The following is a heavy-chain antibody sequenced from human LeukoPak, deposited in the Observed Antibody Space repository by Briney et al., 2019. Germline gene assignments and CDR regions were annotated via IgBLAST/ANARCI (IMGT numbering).Heavy chain of an antibody. CDR1: GFTFSDYY. D-gene: IGHD3-22*01. V-gene: IGHV3-9*01. CDR3: AKDSRDDNYYDSSGYFDY. Sequence: GGSLRLSCAASGFTFSDYYMSWIRQAPGKGLEWVSGISWNSGSIGYADSVKGRFTISRDNAKNSLYLQMNSLRAEDTALYYCAKDSRDDNYYDSSGYFDYWGQGTLVTVSS. J-gene: IGHJ4*02. CDR2: ISWNSGSI.